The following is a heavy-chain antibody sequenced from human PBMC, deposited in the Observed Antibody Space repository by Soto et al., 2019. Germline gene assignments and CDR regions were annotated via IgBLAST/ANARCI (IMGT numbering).Heavy chain of an antibody. J-gene: IGHJ6*02. D-gene: IGHD1-1*01. CDR1: GFTFSSYA. CDR3: AKALSPLRYKTEPSYGMDV. CDR2: ISGSGGST. V-gene: IGHV3-23*01. Sequence: GGSLRLSFAASGFTFSSYAMSWVRQAPGKGLEWVSAISGSGGSTYYADSVKGRFTISRDNSKNTLYLQMNSLRAEDTAVYYCAKALSPLRYKTEPSYGMDVWGQGTTVTVSS.